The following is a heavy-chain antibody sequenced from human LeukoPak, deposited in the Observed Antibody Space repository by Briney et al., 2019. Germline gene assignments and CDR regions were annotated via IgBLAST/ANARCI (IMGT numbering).Heavy chain of an antibody. V-gene: IGHV3-23*01. J-gene: IGHJ4*02. Sequence: GGSLRLSCAATGFTFSGYAMSWVRQAPGKGLEWVSSITDRGDSTYYADSVKGRLTISRDTPKNTLYLQMNSLRVEDTAVYYCASWPGGWYGEDSWGQGTLVTVSS. CDR3: ASWPGGWYGEDS. D-gene: IGHD6-19*01. CDR2: ITDRGDST. CDR1: GFTFSGYA.